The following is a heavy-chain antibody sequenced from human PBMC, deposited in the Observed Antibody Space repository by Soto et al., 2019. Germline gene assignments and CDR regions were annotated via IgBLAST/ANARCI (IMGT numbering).Heavy chain of an antibody. CDR3: AREGGEEYSYGYFGFGDY. J-gene: IGHJ4*02. CDR2: IWYDGSNK. V-gene: IGHV3-33*01. CDR1: GFTFSSYG. Sequence: QVQLVESGGGVVQPGRSLRLSCAASGFTFSSYGMHWVRQAPGKGLEWVAVIWYDGSNKYYADSVKGRFTISRDNSKNTLCLQMNSLRAEDTAVYYCAREGGEEYSYGYFGFGDYWGQGTLVTVSS. D-gene: IGHD5-18*01.